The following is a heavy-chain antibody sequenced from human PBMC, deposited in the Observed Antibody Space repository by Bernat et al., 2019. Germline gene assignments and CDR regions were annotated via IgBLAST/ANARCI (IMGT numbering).Heavy chain of an antibody. CDR3: ARDIGWELRFDY. Sequence: VQLVESGGGLVQPGGSLRLSCAASGFTFGNYWMHWVRQGPGKGLVWVSHINIDGTNTKYADSVKGRFTISRDNSKNTLYLQMNSLRAEDTAVYYCARDIGWELRFDYWGQGTLVTVSS. V-gene: IGHV3-74*01. CDR2: INIDGTNT. CDR1: GFTFGNYW. D-gene: IGHD1-26*01. J-gene: IGHJ4*02.